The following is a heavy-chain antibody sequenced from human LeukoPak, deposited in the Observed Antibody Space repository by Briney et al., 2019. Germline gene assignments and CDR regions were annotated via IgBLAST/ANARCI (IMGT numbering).Heavy chain of an antibody. V-gene: IGHV3-30-3*01. Sequence: GGSLRLSCAASGFTFSSYAMYWVRQAPGKGLEWVASMSYDGSNEYYADSVKGRFTISRDNSKNTLYLQMNSLRTEDTAVYYCARGAPPDYWGQGTLVTVSS. CDR1: GFTFSSYA. J-gene: IGHJ4*02. CDR3: ARGAPPDY. CDR2: MSYDGSNE.